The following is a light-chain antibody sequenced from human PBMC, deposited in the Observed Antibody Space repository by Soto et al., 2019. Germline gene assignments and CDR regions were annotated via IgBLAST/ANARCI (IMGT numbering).Light chain of an antibody. CDR2: EVS. V-gene: IGLV2-14*01. CDR3: SSYTRSSTRV. CDR1: SSDVGGYNY. J-gene: IGLJ3*02. Sequence: QSALTQPASVSGSPGQSITISCTGTSSDVGGYNYVSWYQQHPGKAPKLMIYEVSNRPSGVPNRFSGSKSGTTASLTISGLQAEDEADYYCSSYTRSSTRVFGGGTKLTVL.